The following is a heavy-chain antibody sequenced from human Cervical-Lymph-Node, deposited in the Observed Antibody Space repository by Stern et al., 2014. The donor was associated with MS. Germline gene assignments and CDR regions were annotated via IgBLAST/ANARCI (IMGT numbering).Heavy chain of an antibody. CDR3: ARGSFYDFWSQFDH. CDR1: GGSLASYY. Sequence: QVQLVQSGPGLVQPSATLSLNCTVSGGSLASYYWSWIRQSPGKGLEWIAYVYYRGRTNYNPSLKSRVTISMDTSKKQFSLKLDSVTAADTAVYYCARGSFYDFWSQFDHWGQGILVTVSS. D-gene: IGHD3-3*01. V-gene: IGHV4-59*01. CDR2: VYYRGRT. J-gene: IGHJ4*02.